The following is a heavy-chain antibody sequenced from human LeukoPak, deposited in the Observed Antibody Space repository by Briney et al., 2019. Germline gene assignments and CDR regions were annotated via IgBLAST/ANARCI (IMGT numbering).Heavy chain of an antibody. V-gene: IGHV3-11*01. CDR3: ARARRVRGGNPQYDYYYMHV. CDR1: GFSFRDYY. D-gene: IGHD3-10*01. Sequence: GVSLRLLCAASGFSFRDYYMMWIRQAPAKGREGVSFISDSGSSIYYADSVKRRFPISRDNAKSSLYLQMNSLRAEDTAVYYCARARRVRGGNPQYDYYYMHVWGKGTTVTVYS. CDR2: ISDSGSSI. J-gene: IGHJ6*03.